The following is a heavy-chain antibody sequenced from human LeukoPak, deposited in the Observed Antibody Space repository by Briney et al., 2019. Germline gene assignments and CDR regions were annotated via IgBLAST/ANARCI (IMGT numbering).Heavy chain of an antibody. CDR3: ARGVYAFDV. CDR2: MNEGETEI. Sequence: SGGSLRLSCAASGFTFSGYWMTWVRQAPGTGLEWVTYMNEGETEIYYLDSVKGRFSISRDNGKNSLYLQMNSLRVEDTAVYYCARGVYAFDVWGQGTMVTVSS. CDR1: GFTFSGYW. J-gene: IGHJ3*01. V-gene: IGHV3-7*01. D-gene: IGHD6-6*01.